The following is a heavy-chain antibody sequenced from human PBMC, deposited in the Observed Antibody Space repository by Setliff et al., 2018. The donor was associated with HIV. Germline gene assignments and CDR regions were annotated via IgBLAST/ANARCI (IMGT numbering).Heavy chain of an antibody. J-gene: IGHJ4*02. CDR1: GFTLSQYD. CDR2: ISGGSGRT. V-gene: IGHV3-23*01. CDR3: AKFSQLLLVYFDY. Sequence: PGGSLRLSCEASGFTLSQYDMNWVRQAPGKGLEWVSAISGGSGRTYYVATVKGRFTISRDDSKNTLYLQMNSLRAEDTGIYYCAKFSQLLLVYFDYWGQGTLVTVSS. D-gene: IGHD2-15*01.